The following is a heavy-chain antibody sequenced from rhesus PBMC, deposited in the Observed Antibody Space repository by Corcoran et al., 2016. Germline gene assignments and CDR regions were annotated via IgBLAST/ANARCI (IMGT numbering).Heavy chain of an antibody. Sequence: QVTLKESGPALVKPTQTLTLTCTFSGFSISTRGMGLVWIRLPPGTALEWLALIYWDDDKYYSTSLKSRLTISKDTSKTQVVLTMTNMDPVDTATYYCARVRGYSSGWSLGYFEFWGQGALVTVSS. CDR2: IYWDDDK. CDR1: GFSISTRGMG. J-gene: IGHJ1*01. D-gene: IGHD6S26*01. V-gene: IGHV2-174*01. CDR3: ARVRGYSSGWSLGYFEF.